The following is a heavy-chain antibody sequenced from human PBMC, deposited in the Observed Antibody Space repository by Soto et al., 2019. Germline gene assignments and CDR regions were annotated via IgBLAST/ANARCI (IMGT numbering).Heavy chain of an antibody. CDR2: IIPIFGTA. D-gene: IGHD2-21*02. CDR1: GGTFSSYA. J-gene: IGHJ1*01. V-gene: IGHV1-69*01. CDR3: ARGPVAYCGGGCYSLPGYFQH. Sequence: QVQLVQSGAEVKKPGSSVKVSCKASGGTFSSYAISWVRQAPGQGLEWMGGIIPIFGTANYAQKFQGRVTITADESTSTAYMELSSLRSEDTAVYYCARGPVAYCGGGCYSLPGYFQHWARAPWSPSPQ.